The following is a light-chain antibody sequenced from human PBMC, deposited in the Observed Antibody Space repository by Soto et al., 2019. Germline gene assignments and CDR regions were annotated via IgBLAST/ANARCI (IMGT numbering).Light chain of an antibody. Sequence: DIQLTQSPSSLSASVGDRVTITCQANQDINRYVNWYQQQLGKAPKLLMFDAATLESGVPSRFSGSGSGTEFTLTISSLQPEDFATYFCQQYDSPPPTFGGGTKVDIQ. CDR1: QDINRY. V-gene: IGKV1-33*01. CDR2: DAA. J-gene: IGKJ4*01. CDR3: QQYDSPPPT.